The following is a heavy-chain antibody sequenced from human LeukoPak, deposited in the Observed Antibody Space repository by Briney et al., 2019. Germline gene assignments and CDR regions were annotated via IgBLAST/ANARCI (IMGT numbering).Heavy chain of an antibody. V-gene: IGHV3-23*01. D-gene: IGHD6-13*01. CDR3: AKDFFSSSWTAFDY. CDR1: GFTFSSYA. Sequence: PGGSLRLSCAASGFTFSSYAMSWVRQAPGKGLEWVSAISGSGGSTYYADSVKGRFTISRDNSKNTLYLQMNSLRAEDTAVYYCAKDFFSSSWTAFDYWGQGTLVTVST. J-gene: IGHJ4*02. CDR2: ISGSGGST.